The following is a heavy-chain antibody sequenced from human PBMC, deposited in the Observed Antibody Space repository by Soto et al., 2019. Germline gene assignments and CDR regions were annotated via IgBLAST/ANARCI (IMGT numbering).Heavy chain of an antibody. CDR2: INSDGIST. CDR1: GFTFSSYW. J-gene: IGHJ6*03. CDR3: ARGIRGYAYSFYYMDV. V-gene: IGHV3-74*01. D-gene: IGHD3-10*01. Sequence: GGSLRLSCAASGFTFSSYWMHWVRQAPGKGLVWVSRINSDGISTSYADSVKGRFTISRDKAKNMLYLQMNSLRAEDTAVYYCARGIRGYAYSFYYMDVWGKGTTVTVSS.